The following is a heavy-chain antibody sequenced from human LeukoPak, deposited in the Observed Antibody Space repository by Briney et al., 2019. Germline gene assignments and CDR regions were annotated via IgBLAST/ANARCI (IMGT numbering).Heavy chain of an antibody. D-gene: IGHD5-12*01. J-gene: IGHJ4*02. Sequence: GGSLRLSCAASGFTFSSCWMSWVRQAPGKGLEWVANIKQDGSEKYYVDSVKGRFTISRDNAKNSLYLQMNSLRAEDTAVYYCARDLIRGYDSFTCYFDYWGQGTLVTVSS. CDR3: ARDLIRGYDSFTCYFDY. CDR2: IKQDGSEK. V-gene: IGHV3-7*01. CDR1: GFTFSSCW.